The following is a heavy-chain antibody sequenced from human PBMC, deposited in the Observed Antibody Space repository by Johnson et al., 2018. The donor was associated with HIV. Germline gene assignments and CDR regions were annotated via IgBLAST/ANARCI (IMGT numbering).Heavy chain of an antibody. J-gene: IGHJ3*02. CDR2: IRYDGSNK. D-gene: IGHD3-10*01. Sequence: QVQLVESGGGVVQPGGSLRLSCAASGFTFSSYGMHWVRQAPGKGLEWVAFIRYDGSNKYYTDSVKGRFTISRYNAKNSVYLQMNILGAEDTAVYYCARAPEVRGIDAFDIWGQGTMVTVST. V-gene: IGHV3-30*02. CDR3: ARAPEVRGIDAFDI. CDR1: GFTFSSYG.